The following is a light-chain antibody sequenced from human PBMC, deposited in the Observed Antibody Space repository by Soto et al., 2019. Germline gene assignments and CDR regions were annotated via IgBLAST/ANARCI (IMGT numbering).Light chain of an antibody. V-gene: IGKV3D-7*01. Sequence: PGEIVTLSCRASQSVSSSSLTWYQQKPGQAPRLLIYGASTRATTIPARFSGSGSGTDSTLTISSLQPEDFAVYYCQQYKNWPRTFGQGTKVDIK. CDR1: QSVSSSS. CDR3: QQYKNWPRT. CDR2: GAS. J-gene: IGKJ1*01.